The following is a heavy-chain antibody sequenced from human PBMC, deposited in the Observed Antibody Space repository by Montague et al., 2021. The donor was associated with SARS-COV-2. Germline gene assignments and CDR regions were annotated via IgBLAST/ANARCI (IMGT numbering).Heavy chain of an antibody. J-gene: IGHJ4*02. CDR3: ARDEGLRCFARGPPGY. CDR2: IWYDGSNK. CDR1: GFTFSSYG. Sequence: SLRLSCAASGFTFSSYGMHWVRQAPGKGLEWVAVIWYDGSNKYYADSVKGRFTISRDNSKNTLYLQMNSLRAEDTAVYYCARDEGLRCFARGPPGYWGQGTLVTVSS. V-gene: IGHV3-33*01. D-gene: IGHD3-9*01.